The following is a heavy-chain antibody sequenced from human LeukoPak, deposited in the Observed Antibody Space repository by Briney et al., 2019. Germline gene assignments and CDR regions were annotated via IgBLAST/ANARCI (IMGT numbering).Heavy chain of an antibody. V-gene: IGHV1-18*01. CDR3: ARDLGSLLVVDFDY. Sequence: ASVKVSCKASGYTFTSYGISWARQAPGQGLEWMGWISAYNGNTNYAQKLQGRVTMTTDTSTSTAYMELRSLRSDDTAVYYCARDLGSLLVVDFDYWGQGTLVTVSS. D-gene: IGHD3-22*01. J-gene: IGHJ4*02. CDR2: ISAYNGNT. CDR1: GYTFTSYG.